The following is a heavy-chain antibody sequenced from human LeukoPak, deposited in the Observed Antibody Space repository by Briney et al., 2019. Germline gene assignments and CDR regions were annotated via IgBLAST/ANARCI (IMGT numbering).Heavy chain of an antibody. J-gene: IGHJ4*02. CDR1: GYTFTGYY. Sequence: ASVKVSCKASGYTFTGYYMHWVRQPPGQGLEWMGWINPNSGGTNYAQKFQGRVTMTRDTSISTAYMELSRLRSDDTAVYYCARAADSSGYYYNYLYFDYWGQGTLVTVSS. CDR3: ARAADSSGYYYNYLYFDY. CDR2: INPNSGGT. V-gene: IGHV1-2*02. D-gene: IGHD3-22*01.